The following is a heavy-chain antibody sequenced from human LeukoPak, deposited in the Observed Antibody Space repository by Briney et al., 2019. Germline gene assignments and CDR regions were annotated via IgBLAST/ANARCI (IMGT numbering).Heavy chain of an antibody. V-gene: IGHV1-8*03. D-gene: IGHD3-3*01. CDR1: GYTFTSYD. J-gene: IGHJ6*03. CDR3: ARNDPMTRTYYDFWSGDYTRHYYMDV. Sequence: GASVKVSCKASGYTFTSYDINWVRQATGQGLEWMGWMNPNSGNTGYAQKFQGRVTITRNTSISTTYMELSRLRSEDTAVYYCARNDPMTRTYYDFWSGDYTRHYYMDVWGKGTTVTVSS. CDR2: MNPNSGNT.